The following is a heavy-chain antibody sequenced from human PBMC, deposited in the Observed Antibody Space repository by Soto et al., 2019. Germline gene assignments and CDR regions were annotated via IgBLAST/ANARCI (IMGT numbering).Heavy chain of an antibody. V-gene: IGHV4-59*08. D-gene: IGHD4-17*01. CDR2: IYYSGST. CDR1: GGSISSYY. J-gene: IGHJ4*02. CDR3: ARHTPLGASDYGDYFFDY. Sequence: PSETLSLTCTVSGGSISSYYWSWIRQPPGKGLEWIGYIYYSGSTNYNPSLKSRVTISVDTSKNQFSLKLSSVTAADTAVYYCARHTPLGASDYGDYFFDYWGQGTLVTVSS.